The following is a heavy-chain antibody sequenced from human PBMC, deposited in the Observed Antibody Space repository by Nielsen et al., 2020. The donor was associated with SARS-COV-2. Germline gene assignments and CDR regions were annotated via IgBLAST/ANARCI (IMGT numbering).Heavy chain of an antibody. CDR2: ISYDGSNK. D-gene: IGHD4-11*01. CDR3: AKDLSNQYYYYGMDV. CDR1: GFTFSSYG. V-gene: IGHV3-30*18. J-gene: IGHJ6*02. Sequence: GGPLRLSCAASGFTFSSYGMHWVRQAPGKGLEWVAVISYDGSNKYYADSVKGRFTISRDNSKNTLYLQMNSLRAEDTAVYYCAKDLSNQYYYYGMDVWGQGTTVTVSS.